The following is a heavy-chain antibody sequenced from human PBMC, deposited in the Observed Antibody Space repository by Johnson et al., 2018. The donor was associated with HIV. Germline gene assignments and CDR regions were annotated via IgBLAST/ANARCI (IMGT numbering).Heavy chain of an antibody. Sequence: VQLVESGGGLIQPGGSLRLSCAASGFTVSSNYMSWVRQAPGKGLEWVSVIYSGGSTYYADSVKGRFTISRDNSKNTLYLQMKSLRAEDTAVYYCAAERYCSGGSCPRDYAFDICGQGTIVTVSS. CDR1: GFTVSSNY. D-gene: IGHD2-15*01. CDR3: AAERYCSGGSCPRDYAFDI. J-gene: IGHJ3*02. V-gene: IGHV3-53*01. CDR2: IYSGGST.